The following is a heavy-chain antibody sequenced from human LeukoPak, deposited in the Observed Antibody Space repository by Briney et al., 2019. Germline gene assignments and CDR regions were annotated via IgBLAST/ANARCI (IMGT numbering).Heavy chain of an antibody. CDR3: ARVDCTNTCYLGADWFDP. D-gene: IGHD2-2*01. J-gene: IGHJ5*02. Sequence: SETLSLTCTVSGGSISSPSYYWGWVRQPPGKGLEWLGSLTYSESTYYNPSLKSRLTILIDASKNQFSLKLSSVTAADTAVYYCARVDCTNTCYLGADWFDPWGQGTLVTVST. CDR1: GGSISSPSYY. CDR2: LTYSEST. V-gene: IGHV4-39*07.